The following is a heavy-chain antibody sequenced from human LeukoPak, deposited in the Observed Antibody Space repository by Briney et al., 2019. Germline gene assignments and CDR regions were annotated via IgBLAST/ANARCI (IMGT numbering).Heavy chain of an antibody. J-gene: IGHJ6*02. Sequence: GGSLRLSCVASGFTFSSYSMNWVRQAPGKGLEWVSSISSSSSYIYYADSVKGRFTISRDNAKNSLYLQMNSLRAEDTAVYYCAVSPTLNYGMDVWGQGTTVTVSS. CDR1: GFTFSSYS. D-gene: IGHD3-16*01. CDR2: ISSSSSYI. CDR3: AVSPTLNYGMDV. V-gene: IGHV3-21*01.